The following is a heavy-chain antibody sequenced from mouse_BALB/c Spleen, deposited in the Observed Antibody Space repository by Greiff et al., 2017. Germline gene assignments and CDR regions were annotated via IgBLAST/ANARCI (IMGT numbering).Heavy chain of an antibody. J-gene: IGHJ3*01. V-gene: IGHV1-9*01. Sequence: QVQLQQSGAELMKPGASVKISCKATGYTFSSYWIEWVKQRPGHGLEWIGEILPGSGSTNYNEKFKGKATFTADTSSNTAYMQLSSLTSEDSAVYYCARIAHYYGFAYWGQGTLVTVSA. CDR1: GYTFSSYW. D-gene: IGHD1-1*01. CDR2: ILPGSGST. CDR3: ARIAHYYGFAY.